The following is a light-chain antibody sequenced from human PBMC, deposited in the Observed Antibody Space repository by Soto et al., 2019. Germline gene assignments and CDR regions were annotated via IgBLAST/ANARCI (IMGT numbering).Light chain of an antibody. Sequence: EVVLTQSPGTVSLSPGERATLSCRASQSITSNYLAWYQQKPGQAPRLLIYAASSRATGIPDRFSGSGSVADFTLTISSLEPEDFAVYYCQQRSNWPLLTFGGGTKVEIK. CDR3: QQRSNWPLLT. CDR1: QSITSNY. J-gene: IGKJ4*01. CDR2: AAS. V-gene: IGKV3D-20*02.